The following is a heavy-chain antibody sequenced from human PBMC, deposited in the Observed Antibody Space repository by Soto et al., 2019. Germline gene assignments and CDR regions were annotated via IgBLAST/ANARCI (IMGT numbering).Heavy chain of an antibody. CDR3: VRGGGGYGWGNGMDG. CDR2: IQHDASNI. D-gene: IGHD6-19*01. J-gene: IGHJ6*02. Sequence: QVQLVESGGGVVQTGGSLRLSCAASGFTFGDYSLHWVRQAPGKGLQWVAAIQHDASNIYYAESVKGRFTISRDNWKNTLALQMSDLTAEDTALYYGVRGGGGYGWGNGMDGWGQGTTVTV. CDR1: GFTFGDYS. V-gene: IGHV3-30-3*01.